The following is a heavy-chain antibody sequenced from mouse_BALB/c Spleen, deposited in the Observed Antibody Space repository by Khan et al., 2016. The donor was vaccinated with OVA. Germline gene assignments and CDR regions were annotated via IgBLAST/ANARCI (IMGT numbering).Heavy chain of an antibody. CDR2: ISTYSGNT. J-gene: IGHJ2*01. Sequence: QVQLQQSGPELVRPGVSVNISCTGSGYTFTDYAMYWVKQSPAKSLEWIGLISTYSGNTNYNQKFKGKATMTVDKSSSTAYMELARLTSEDSAIYYCARPAYDGYYDYWGQGTALTVSS. CDR3: ARPAYDGYYDY. D-gene: IGHD2-3*01. V-gene: IGHV1S137*01. CDR1: GYTFTDYA.